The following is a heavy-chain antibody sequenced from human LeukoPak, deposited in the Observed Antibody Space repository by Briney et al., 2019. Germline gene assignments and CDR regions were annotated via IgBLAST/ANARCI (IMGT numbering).Heavy chain of an antibody. CDR2: IFPTSREI. CDR3: AIKASQWGY. CDR1: GFTFSSFA. D-gene: IGHD1-26*01. V-gene: IGHV3-23*01. J-gene: IGHJ4*02. Sequence: GGSLRLSCAASGFTFSSFAMIWVRQPPGKGLEWVSSIFPTSREIHYADSVRGRFTISRDNSKSTLSLQMNSLRAEDTAVYFCAIKASQWGYWGQGTLVTVSS.